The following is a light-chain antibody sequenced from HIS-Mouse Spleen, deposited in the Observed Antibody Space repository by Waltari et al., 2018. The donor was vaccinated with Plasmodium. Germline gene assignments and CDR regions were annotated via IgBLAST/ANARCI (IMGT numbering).Light chain of an antibody. J-gene: IGLJ2*01. CDR3: SSYAGSNNLV. CDR1: SSDAGGYNY. Sequence: QSALTPPPSASGSPGQSVTISCTRTSSDAGGYNYVSWYQRHPGKAPKLMIYVVSKRPSGVPDRFSGSKSGNTASLTVSGLQAEDEADYYCSSYAGSNNLVFGGGTKLTVL. CDR2: VVS. V-gene: IGLV2-8*01.